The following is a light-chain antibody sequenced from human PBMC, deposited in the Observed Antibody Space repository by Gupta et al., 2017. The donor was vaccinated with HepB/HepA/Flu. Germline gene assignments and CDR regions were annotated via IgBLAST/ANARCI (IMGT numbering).Light chain of an antibody. CDR3: QQYGSSPLT. CDR2: GAS. V-gene: IGKV3-20*01. Sequence: EIVLTQSPGTLSLSPGERATLSCRASQSVTNTYLAWHQQKPGQAPRLLIYGASSRATGIPDRFSGSGSGTDLTLIISRLEPEDFAVYYCQQYGSSPLTFGGGTKVEIK. CDR1: QSVTNTY. J-gene: IGKJ4*01.